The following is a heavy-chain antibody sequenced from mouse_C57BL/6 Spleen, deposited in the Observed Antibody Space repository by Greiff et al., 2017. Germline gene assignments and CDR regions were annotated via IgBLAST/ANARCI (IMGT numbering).Heavy chain of an antibody. D-gene: IGHD1-3*01. CDR1: GFTFTDYY. J-gene: IGHJ2*01. Sequence: EVMLVESGGGLVQPGGSLSLSCAASGFTFTDYYMSWVRQPPGKALEWLGFIRNKANGYTTEYSASVKGLVTISRDNSQSILYLQMNALRAEDSATYYCARYMSGNYFDYWGQGTTLTVSS. V-gene: IGHV7-3*01. CDR3: ARYMSGNYFDY. CDR2: IRNKANGYTT.